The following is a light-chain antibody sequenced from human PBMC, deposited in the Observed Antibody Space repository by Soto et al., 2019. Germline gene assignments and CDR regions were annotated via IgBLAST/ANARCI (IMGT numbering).Light chain of an antibody. CDR3: SAYTSISTYV. CDR1: SSDAGGYNY. J-gene: IGLJ1*01. V-gene: IGLV2-14*01. Sequence: QSALTQPASVSGSPGQSITISCTGTSSDAGGYNYVFWYQQHPGKAPKLMIYEVRNRTSGVSNRFSGSKSVNTASLTISGLQAEDESDYYCSAYTSISTYVFGTGTKVTGL. CDR2: EVR.